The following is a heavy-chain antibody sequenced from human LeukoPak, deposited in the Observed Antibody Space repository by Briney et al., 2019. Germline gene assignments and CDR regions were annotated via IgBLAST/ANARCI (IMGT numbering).Heavy chain of an antibody. CDR2: ISSSGDTI. D-gene: IGHD1-26*01. V-gene: IGHV3-11*01. CDR1: GFPFSDYY. CDR3: ARFGGGSYTGGMDV. J-gene: IGHJ6*02. Sequence: GGSLRLSCAASGFPFSDYYMTWIRQAPGKGLEWVSYISSSGDTIYYADSVKGRFTISRDNVKKSMYLQMNSLRAEDTAVYSCARFGGGSYTGGMDVWGQGTTVTVSS.